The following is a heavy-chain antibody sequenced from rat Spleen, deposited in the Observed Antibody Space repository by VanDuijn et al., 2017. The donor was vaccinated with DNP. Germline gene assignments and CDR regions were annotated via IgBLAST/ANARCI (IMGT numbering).Heavy chain of an antibody. Sequence: EVQLVESGGGLVEPGRSLKLSCAASGFTFSDYNMAWVRQAPKKGLEWVASISTRGEYTHYRDSVKGRFTISRDNAKSTLYLQMDSLRSEDTATYYCATCAPPFDYWGQGVMVTVSS. V-gene: IGHV5S23*01. CDR1: GFTFSDYN. CDR3: ATCAPPFDY. CDR2: ISTRGEYT. D-gene: IGHD3-1*01. J-gene: IGHJ2*01.